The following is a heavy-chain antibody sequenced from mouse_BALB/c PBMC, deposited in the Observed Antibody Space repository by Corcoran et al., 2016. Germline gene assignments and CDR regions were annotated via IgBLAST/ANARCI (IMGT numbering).Heavy chain of an antibody. V-gene: IGHV1-9*01. CDR2: ILPGSGST. CDR3: ARCHYDYPYDFDY. CDR1: GYTFSSYW. Sequence: QVQLQQSGAELMKPGASVKISCKATGYTFSSYWIEWVKQRPGHGLEWIGEILPGSGSTNYNEKFKGKATFTADTSSNTAYMQLSSLTSEDSAVYYGARCHYDYPYDFDYWGQGTTLTVSS. D-gene: IGHD2-4*01. J-gene: IGHJ2*01.